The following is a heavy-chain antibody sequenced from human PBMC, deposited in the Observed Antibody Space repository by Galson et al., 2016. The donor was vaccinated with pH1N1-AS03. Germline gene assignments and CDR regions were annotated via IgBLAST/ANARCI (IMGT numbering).Heavy chain of an antibody. CDR3: VRENLIVT. CDR2: INQDGSVK. Sequence: SLRLSCAASGFSIGNYGMDWLRQAPGKGLQWVAKINQDGSVKRYVDSVKGRFTISRDNAEDSLFLEMNSLRGEDTAVYYCVRENLIVTWGQGTLVTVS. D-gene: IGHD3-22*01. J-gene: IGHJ5*02. CDR1: GFSIGNYG. V-gene: IGHV3-7*01.